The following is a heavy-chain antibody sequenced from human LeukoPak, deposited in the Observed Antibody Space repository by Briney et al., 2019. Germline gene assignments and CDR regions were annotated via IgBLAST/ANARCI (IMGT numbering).Heavy chain of an antibody. J-gene: IGHJ4*02. CDR3: AKLREDYGSGSYRYYFDY. CDR2: ISCGGGST. V-gene: IGHV3-23*01. Sequence: GGSLRLSCAASGFTFSSYAMSWVRQAPGKGLEWVSGISCGGGSTYYADSVKGRFTISRDNSKNTLYLQMNSLRAEDTAVYYCAKLREDYGSGSYRYYFDYWGQGTLVTVSS. D-gene: IGHD3-10*01. CDR1: GFTFSSYA.